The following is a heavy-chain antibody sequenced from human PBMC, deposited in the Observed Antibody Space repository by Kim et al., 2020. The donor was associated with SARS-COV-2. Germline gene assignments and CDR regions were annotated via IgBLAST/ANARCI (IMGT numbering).Heavy chain of an antibody. Sequence: SETLSLTCTVSGYSISSGYYWGWIRQPPGKGLEWIGSVYHGGTTYYNPSLKSRVTISLDTSKNQFSLKLNSVTAADTSVYYCATISSASNYGVLIDYWGQGTLVTVSS. CDR2: VYHGGTT. CDR3: ATISSASNYGVLIDY. CDR1: GYSISSGYY. D-gene: IGHD5-18*01. J-gene: IGHJ4*02. V-gene: IGHV4-38-2*02.